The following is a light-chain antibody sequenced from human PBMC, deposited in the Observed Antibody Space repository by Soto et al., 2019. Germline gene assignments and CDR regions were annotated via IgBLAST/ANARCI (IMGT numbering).Light chain of an antibody. CDR3: QQYDTSPLT. V-gene: IGKV3-20*01. Sequence: EIVLTQSPGTLSLSPGERVTLSCRASQSVTSSNLAWYQQKPGQAPSLLISGASTRATGIPDRFIGSGSGTDFPLTISRLEPEDFAVYYCQQYDTSPLTFGGGTKVEI. CDR2: GAS. CDR1: QSVTSSN. J-gene: IGKJ4*01.